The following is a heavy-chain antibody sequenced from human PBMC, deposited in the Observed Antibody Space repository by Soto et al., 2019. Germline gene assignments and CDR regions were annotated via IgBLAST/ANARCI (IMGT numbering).Heavy chain of an antibody. CDR1: GFNFITFS. Sequence: DVHLVESGGGLVKPGGSLKLSCAASGFNFITFSINWVRQAPGKGLEWVSSISASSTSIYYAESVKGRFTVSIDNAKNSLSLQMHSPTAEDTALYYCVRDAYNRDAFDIWGQGTTVTVSS. J-gene: IGHJ3*02. D-gene: IGHD1-20*01. CDR3: VRDAYNRDAFDI. CDR2: ISASSTSI. V-gene: IGHV3-21*01.